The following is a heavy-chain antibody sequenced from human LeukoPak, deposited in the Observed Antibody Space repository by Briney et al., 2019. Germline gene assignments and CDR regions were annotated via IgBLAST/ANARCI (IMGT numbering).Heavy chain of an antibody. CDR2: INTDGGST. CDR1: GFTFGSYW. J-gene: IGHJ3*02. D-gene: IGHD4-11*01. CDR3: ARAQKYSYDAFDI. Sequence: PGGSLRLSCAASGFTFGSYWMHWVRQAPGKGLVWVSRINTDGGSTTYADSVKGRFTISRDNAKNTLYLQMNSLRAEDTAVYYCARAQKYSYDAFDIWGQGTMVTVSS. V-gene: IGHV3-74*01.